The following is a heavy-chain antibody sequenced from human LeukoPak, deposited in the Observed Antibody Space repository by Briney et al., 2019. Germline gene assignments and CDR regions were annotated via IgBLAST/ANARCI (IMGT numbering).Heavy chain of an antibody. V-gene: IGHV3-66*01. CDR3: AETRGYSGYDHIDY. D-gene: IGHD5-12*01. Sequence: GGSLRLSCAAPGFTVSSNYMSWVRQAPGKGLEWVSLIYSGGSTYYADSVKGRFTISRDNSKNTLFLQMNNLRAEDTAVYYCAETRGYSGYDHIDYWGQGTLVTVSS. CDR1: GFTVSSNY. CDR2: IYSGGST. J-gene: IGHJ4*02.